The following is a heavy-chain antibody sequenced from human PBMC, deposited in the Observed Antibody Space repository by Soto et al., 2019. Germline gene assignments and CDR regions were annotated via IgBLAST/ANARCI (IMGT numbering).Heavy chain of an antibody. CDR1: GRSFCGYY. CDR2: INNSGST. Sequence: SETLSLTCAVGGRSFCGYYWCWIRQPPGKGLEWIGEINNSGSTNYSPSLKSRVTISVDTSKNRFSLKLSSVTAADTAVYYCARLNVLRFWEWLPFDYWGQGTLVTVSS. V-gene: IGHV4-34*01. J-gene: IGHJ4*02. D-gene: IGHD3-3*01. CDR3: ARLNVLRFWEWLPFDY.